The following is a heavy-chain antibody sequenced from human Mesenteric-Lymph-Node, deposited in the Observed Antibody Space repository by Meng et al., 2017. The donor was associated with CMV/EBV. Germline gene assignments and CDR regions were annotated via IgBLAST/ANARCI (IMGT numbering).Heavy chain of an antibody. J-gene: IGHJ6*02. CDR2: INSDGSST. V-gene: IGHV3-74*01. Sequence: GGSLRLSCAASEFTFSSYWMHWVRQAPGKGLVWVSRINSDGSSTSYADSVKGRFTISRDNAKNTLYLQMNSLRAEDTAVYYCASQGYCSSTSCYFSYGMDVWGQGTTVTVSS. CDR3: ASQGYCSSTSCYFSYGMDV. CDR1: EFTFSSYW. D-gene: IGHD2-2*01.